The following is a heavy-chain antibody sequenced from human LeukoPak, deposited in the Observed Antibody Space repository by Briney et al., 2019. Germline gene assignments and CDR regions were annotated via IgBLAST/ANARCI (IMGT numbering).Heavy chain of an antibody. CDR3: ARDPPHGMDV. Sequence: PGGSLRLSCVASGFTFSSYSMNWVRQAPGKGLEWVSYISSTSSTIYYADSMKGRFTISRDNAKNSLYLQMNSLRAEDTAVYYCARDPPHGMDVWGQGTTVTVSS. J-gene: IGHJ6*02. CDR2: ISSTSSTI. V-gene: IGHV3-48*01. CDR1: GFTFSSYS.